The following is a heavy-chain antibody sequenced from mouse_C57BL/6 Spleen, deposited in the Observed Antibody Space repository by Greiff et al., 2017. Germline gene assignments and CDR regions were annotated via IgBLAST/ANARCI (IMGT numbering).Heavy chain of an antibody. J-gene: IGHJ2*01. CDR2: IDPETGGT. CDR1: GYTFTDYE. Sequence: QVQLKESGAELVRPGASVTLSCKASGYTFTDYEMHWVKQTPVHGLEWIGAIDPETGGTAYNQKFKGKAILTADKSSSTAYMELRSLTSEDSAVYYCTRRDYWAKAPLSQSPQ. V-gene: IGHV1-15*01. CDR3: TRRDY.